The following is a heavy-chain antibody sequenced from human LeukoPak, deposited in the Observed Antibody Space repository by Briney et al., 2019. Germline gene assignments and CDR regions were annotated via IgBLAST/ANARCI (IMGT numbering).Heavy chain of an antibody. V-gene: IGHV4-38-2*02. CDR1: GYSISSGYF. CDR3: ARDGYYYDGSFQY. Sequence: PSETLSLTCAVSGYSISSGYFWAWIRQPPGKGLEWIGSISHSGSTYSKSSLKSRVIISVDTSNNQFSLKLTSLTAADTATYYCARDGYYYDGSFQYWGQGIRVAVSS. CDR2: ISHSGST. D-gene: IGHD3-22*01. J-gene: IGHJ4*02.